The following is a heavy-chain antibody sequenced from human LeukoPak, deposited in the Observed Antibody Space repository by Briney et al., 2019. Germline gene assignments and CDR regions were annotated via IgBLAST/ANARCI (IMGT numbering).Heavy chain of an antibody. J-gene: IGHJ3*02. CDR3: AREPGAYCGGDCPHSAAFDI. D-gene: IGHD2-21*02. CDR1: GFSVSGNY. Sequence: GGALRLSCAASGFSVSGNYMSWVCQALGKGLEWVSVIYSGGSTYYADSVKGRFTISRDNSKNTLYLQMNSLRAEDTAVYYCAREPGAYCGGDCPHSAAFDIWGQGTMVTVSS. V-gene: IGHV3-53*01. CDR2: IYSGGST.